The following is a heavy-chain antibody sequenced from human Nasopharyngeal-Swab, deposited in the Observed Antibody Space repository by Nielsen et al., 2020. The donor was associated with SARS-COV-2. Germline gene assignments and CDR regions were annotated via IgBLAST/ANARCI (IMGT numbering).Heavy chain of an antibody. CDR2: IYSGGST. CDR3: ARDRVSSGWYWGAFDI. Sequence: GESLKISCAASGFTVSSNYMSWVRQAPGKGLEWVSVIYSGGSTYYADSVKGRFTISRDNSKNTRYLQMNSLRAEDTAVYYCARDRVSSGWYWGAFDIWGQGTMVTVSS. D-gene: IGHD6-19*01. J-gene: IGHJ3*02. CDR1: GFTVSSNY. V-gene: IGHV3-53*01.